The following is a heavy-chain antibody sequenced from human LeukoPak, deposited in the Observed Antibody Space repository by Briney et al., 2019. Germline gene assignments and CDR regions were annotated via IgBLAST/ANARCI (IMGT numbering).Heavy chain of an antibody. J-gene: IGHJ4*02. CDR2: IRYDGSNK. Sequence: GGSLRLSCAASGFTFSSYGMHWVRQAPGKGLEWVAFIRYDGSNKYYADSVKGRFTISRDNSKNTLYLQMNSLRAEDTAVYYCANPSYPGDVSGYFDYWGQGTLVTVSS. CDR1: GFTFSSYG. CDR3: ANPSYPGDVSGYFDY. V-gene: IGHV3-30*02. D-gene: IGHD3-10*01.